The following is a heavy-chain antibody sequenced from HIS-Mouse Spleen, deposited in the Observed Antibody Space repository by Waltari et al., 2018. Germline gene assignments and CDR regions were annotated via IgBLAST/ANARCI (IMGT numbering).Heavy chain of an antibody. CDR3: AVGNYDAFDI. CDR2: IYYIGST. Sequence: QLQLQESGPGLVKPSETLSLTCTVSGGSISSSRYYRGWIRQPPGKGLGWIGGIYYIGSTYYNPSLKSRVTISVDTSKNQFSLKLSSVTAADTAVYYCAVGNYDAFDIWGQGTMVTVSS. V-gene: IGHV4-39*07. CDR1: GGSISSSRYY. J-gene: IGHJ3*02. D-gene: IGHD1-7*01.